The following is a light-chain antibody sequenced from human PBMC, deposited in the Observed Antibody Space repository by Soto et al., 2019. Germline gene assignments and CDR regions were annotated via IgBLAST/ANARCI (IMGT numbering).Light chain of an antibody. J-gene: IGKJ5*01. CDR3: QQYDSVFT. CDR1: QDITNY. Sequence: EIQMTQSPSSLSASVGDRVTITCQASQDITNYLNWYQQKPGKAPNLLIYGASNLETGVPSRFSGSGSGTDFTFTISSLQAEDIGTYFCQQYDSVFTFGQGTRLEI. CDR2: GAS. V-gene: IGKV1-33*01.